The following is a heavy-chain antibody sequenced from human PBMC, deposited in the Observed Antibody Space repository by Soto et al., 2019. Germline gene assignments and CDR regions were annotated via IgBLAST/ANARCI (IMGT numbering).Heavy chain of an antibody. J-gene: IGHJ4*02. CDR1: GFTFSSYG. CDR2: ISNGGDAT. V-gene: IGHV3-23*01. Sequence: PGGSLRLSCAGSGFTFSSYGMSWVRQAPGKGLEWVSFISNGGDATHYTDSVKGRFIISRDNSKNTLYLQMNSLRAEDTAVYYCAMGGGYRYLVYWGQGALVTVSS. D-gene: IGHD5-12*01. CDR3: AMGGGYRYLVY.